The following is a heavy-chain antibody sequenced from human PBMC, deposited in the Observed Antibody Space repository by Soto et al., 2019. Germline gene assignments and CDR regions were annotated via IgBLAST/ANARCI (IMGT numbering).Heavy chain of an antibody. Sequence: QVQLVQSGAEVKKPGASVKVSCKVSGYTFITYGVSWVRQAPGQGLDWLGWISTYNGNTRYAERLQGRVTMTTDTTTNTAYMELRNLRSDDTAVYYCARGPTDYYDNSANYFLDYWGQGTLVTVSS. D-gene: IGHD3-22*01. V-gene: IGHV1-18*01. CDR1: GYTFITYG. CDR3: ARGPTDYYDNSANYFLDY. J-gene: IGHJ4*02. CDR2: ISTYNGNT.